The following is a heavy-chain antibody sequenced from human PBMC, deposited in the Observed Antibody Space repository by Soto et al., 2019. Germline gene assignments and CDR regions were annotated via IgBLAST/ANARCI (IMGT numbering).Heavy chain of an antibody. CDR1: GFTFSSYG. D-gene: IGHD3-22*01. CDR2: ISSSSSTI. Sequence: GGSLRLSCTASGFTFSSYGMNWVRQAPGKGLEWVSSISSSSSTIYYADSVRGRFTISRDNAKNSLYLQMNSLRAEDTAVYYWARDREYSYDSSGYFNDAFDIWGQGTMVTVSS. J-gene: IGHJ3*02. CDR3: ARDREYSYDSSGYFNDAFDI. V-gene: IGHV3-48*01.